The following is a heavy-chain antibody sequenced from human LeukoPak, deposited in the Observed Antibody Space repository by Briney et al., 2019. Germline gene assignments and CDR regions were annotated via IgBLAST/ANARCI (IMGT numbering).Heavy chain of an antibody. CDR3: GAGGWNYDVDY. J-gene: IGHJ4*02. CDR2: INHSGST. D-gene: IGHD1-7*01. CDR1: GFTFSSYS. V-gene: IGHV4-34*08. Sequence: GSLRLSCAASGFTFSSYSMNWVRQAPGKGLEWIGEINHSGSTNYNPSLKSRVTISVDTSKNQFSLKLSSVTAADTAVYYCGAGGWNYDVDYWGQGTLVTVSS.